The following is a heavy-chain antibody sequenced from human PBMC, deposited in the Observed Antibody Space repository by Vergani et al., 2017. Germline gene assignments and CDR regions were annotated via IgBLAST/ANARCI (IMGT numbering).Heavy chain of an antibody. J-gene: IGHJ6*02. V-gene: IGHV3-33*01. D-gene: IGHD6-13*01. CDR1: GFTFSSYG. CDR3: AGVPYSSSWTPEPSGMDV. CDR2: IWYDGSNK. Sequence: QVQLVESGGGVVQPGRSLRLSCAASGFTFSSYGMHWVRQAPRKGLEWVAVIWYDGSNKYYADSVKGRFTISRDNSKNTLYLQMNSLWAEDTAVYYCAGVPYSSSWTPEPSGMDVWGHGP.